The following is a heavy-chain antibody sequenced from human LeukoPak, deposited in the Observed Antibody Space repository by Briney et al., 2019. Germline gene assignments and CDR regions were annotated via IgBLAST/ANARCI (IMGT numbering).Heavy chain of an antibody. CDR2: ISSSSSTI. Sequence: GGSLRLSCAASGFTFSSYGMHWVRQAPGKGLEWVSYISSSSSTIYYADSVKGRFTISRDNAKNSLYLQMNSLRDEDTAVYYCARVLVPAAMPVYNWFDPWGQGTLVTVSS. J-gene: IGHJ5*02. CDR3: ARVLVPAAMPVYNWFDP. D-gene: IGHD2-2*01. V-gene: IGHV3-48*02. CDR1: GFTFSSYG.